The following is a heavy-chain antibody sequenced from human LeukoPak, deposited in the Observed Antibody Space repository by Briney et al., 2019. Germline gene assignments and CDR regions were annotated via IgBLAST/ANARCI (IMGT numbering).Heavy chain of an antibody. D-gene: IGHD5-12*01. J-gene: IGHJ5*02. Sequence: PSETLSLTCSGSGASVSSGSYYWSWIRQPPGKGLEWIGYMYYSGSTNYNPSLKSRVTISVDTSKKQFSLELSSVTAADTAVYYCARDYTGYDPRGWFDPWGQGTLVTVSS. CDR3: ARDYTGYDPRGWFDP. CDR1: GASVSSGSYY. CDR2: MYYSGST. V-gene: IGHV4-61*01.